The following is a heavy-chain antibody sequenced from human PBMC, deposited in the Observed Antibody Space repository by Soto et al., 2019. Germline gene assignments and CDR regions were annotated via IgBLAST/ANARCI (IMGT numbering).Heavy chain of an antibody. CDR3: ARHAVHSSGFTDY. Sequence: ASVKVSCKASGYTFTSYAMHWVRQAPGQRLEWMGWINAGNGNIKYSQKFRGRVTITRDTSASTAYMELSSLRSEDTAAYYCARHAVHSSGFTDYWGQGTLVTVSS. CDR2: INAGNGNI. D-gene: IGHD6-19*01. CDR1: GYTFTSYA. V-gene: IGHV1-3*01. J-gene: IGHJ4*02.